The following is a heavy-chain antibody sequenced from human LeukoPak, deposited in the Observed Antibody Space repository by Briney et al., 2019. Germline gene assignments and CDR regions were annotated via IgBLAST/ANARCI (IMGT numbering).Heavy chain of an antibody. D-gene: IGHD1-26*01. CDR2: ISYDGSNK. CDR3: AKGREWELLGGALDY. V-gene: IGHV3-30*18. CDR1: GFTFSSYG. J-gene: IGHJ4*02. Sequence: GGSLRLSCAASGFTFSSYGMHWVRQAPGKGLEWVAVISYDGSNKYYADSVKGRFTISRDNSKNTLYLQMNSLRAEDTAVYYCAKGREWELLGGALDYWGQGTLVTVSS.